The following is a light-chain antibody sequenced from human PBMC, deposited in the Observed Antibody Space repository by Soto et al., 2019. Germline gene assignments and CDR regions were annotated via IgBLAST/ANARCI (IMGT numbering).Light chain of an antibody. V-gene: IGKV4-1*01. CDR1: QSVLYSSNNKNY. CDR3: QQYYSTPDT. J-gene: IGKJ3*01. CDR2: WAS. Sequence: DIVMTQSPDSLAVSLGERATINCKSSQSVLYSSNNKNYLAWYQQKPGQPRKLLIYWASTRESGVPDRFSGSGSGTDFTLTISSLQAEDVAVYYCQQYYSTPDTFGPGTKVDIK.